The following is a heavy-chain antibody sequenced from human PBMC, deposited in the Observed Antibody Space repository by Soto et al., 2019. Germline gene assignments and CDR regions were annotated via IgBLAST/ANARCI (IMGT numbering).Heavy chain of an antibody. D-gene: IGHD6-13*01. V-gene: IGHV1-69*13. CDR2: IIPIFGTA. CDR3: ASVSIAAAGYYYYYGMDV. CDR1: GGTFSSYA. Sequence: ASVKVSCKASGGTFSSYAISWVRQAPGQGLEWMGGIIPIFGTANYAQKFQGRVTITADESTSIAYMELSSLRSEDTAVYYCASVSIAAAGYYYYYGMDVWGQGTTVTVSS. J-gene: IGHJ6*02.